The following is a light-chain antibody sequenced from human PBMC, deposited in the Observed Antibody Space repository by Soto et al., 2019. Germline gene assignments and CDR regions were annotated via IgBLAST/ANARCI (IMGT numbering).Light chain of an antibody. CDR2: DVS. Sequence: QSVLAQPRSVSGSPRQSVTISCTGTSSDVGGYNYVSWYQQHPGKAPKLMIYDVSKRPSGVPDRFSGSKSGNTASLTISGLQAEDEADYYCCSYAGSYTYVFGTGTRSPS. V-gene: IGLV2-11*01. CDR3: CSYAGSYTYV. CDR1: SSDVGGYNY. J-gene: IGLJ1*01.